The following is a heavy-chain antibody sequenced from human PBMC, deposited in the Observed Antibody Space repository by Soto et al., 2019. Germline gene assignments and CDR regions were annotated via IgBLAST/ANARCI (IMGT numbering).Heavy chain of an antibody. V-gene: IGHV4-59*01. J-gene: IGHJ6*02. D-gene: IGHD6-13*01. CDR2: IYYRGST. Sequence: ETLSLTCTVSGGSISGYYWSWIRQSPGKGLEYIGYIYYRGSTNYNPSLKSRVTMSVDTSRNQFSLKVNSVTAADTAVYYCARQQLLPFYYALDVWGQGTTVTVSS. CDR1: GGSISGYY. CDR3: ARQQLLPFYYALDV.